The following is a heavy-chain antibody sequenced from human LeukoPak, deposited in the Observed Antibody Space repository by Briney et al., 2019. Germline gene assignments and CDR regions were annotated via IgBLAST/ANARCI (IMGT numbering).Heavy chain of an antibody. CDR3: ARETIVVVPAAKFSKFDP. J-gene: IGHJ5*02. Sequence: PGGSLRLSCAASGFTFSSYAMHWVRQAPGKGLEWVAVILYDGSNKYYADSVKGRFTISRVNSKNTLYLQMNSLRAEDTAVYYCARETIVVVPAAKFSKFDPWGQGTLVTVSS. CDR2: ILYDGSNK. V-gene: IGHV3-30-3*01. CDR1: GFTFSSYA. D-gene: IGHD2-2*01.